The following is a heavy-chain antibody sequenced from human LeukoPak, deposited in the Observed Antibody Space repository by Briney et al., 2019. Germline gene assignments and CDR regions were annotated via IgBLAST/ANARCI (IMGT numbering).Heavy chain of an antibody. CDR1: GFTVSSSY. V-gene: IGHV3-53*01. J-gene: IGHJ3*02. CDR3: ASGTSSWVLMAFDI. Sequence: PGGSLRLSCAASGFTVSSSYMSWVRQAPGKGLEWVSIIYSGGSTYYADSVKGRFTISRDNSKNTLYLQMNNLRAEDTAVYYCASGTSSWVLMAFDIWGQGTMVTVSS. CDR2: IYSGGST. D-gene: IGHD2-2*01.